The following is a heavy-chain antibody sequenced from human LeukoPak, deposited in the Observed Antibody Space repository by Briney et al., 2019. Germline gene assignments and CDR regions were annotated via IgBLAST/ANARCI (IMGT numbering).Heavy chain of an antibody. D-gene: IGHD5-18*01. CDR1: GGSFSGYY. CDR2: INHSGST. Sequence: SETLSLTCAVYGGSFSGYYWSWIRQPPGKGLEWIGEINHSGSTNYNPSLKSRVTISVDTSKNQFSLKLSSVTAADTAVYYCATSLWLPDDQHWGQGTLVTVSS. J-gene: IGHJ4*02. V-gene: IGHV4-34*01. CDR3: ATSLWLPDDQH.